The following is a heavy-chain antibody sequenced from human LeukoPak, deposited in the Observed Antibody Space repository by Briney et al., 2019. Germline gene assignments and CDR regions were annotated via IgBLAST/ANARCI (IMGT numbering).Heavy chain of an antibody. CDR1: GFTFSSYW. CDR2: INHSGST. J-gene: IGHJ4*02. V-gene: IGHV4-34*01. CDR3: ARQRNDYGDFYFDS. D-gene: IGHD4-17*01. Sequence: AGGSLRLSCAASGFTFSSYWMSWVRQPPGKGLEWIGEINHSGSTNYNPSLKSRFTISVDTSKNQFSLKLSSVTAADTAVYYCARQRNDYGDFYFDSWGQGTLVTVSS.